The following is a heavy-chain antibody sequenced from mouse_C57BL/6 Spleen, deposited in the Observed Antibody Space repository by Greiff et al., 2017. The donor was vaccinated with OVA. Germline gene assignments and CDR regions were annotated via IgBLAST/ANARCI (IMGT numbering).Heavy chain of an antibody. CDR2: ISYDGSN. Sequence: ESGPGLVKPSQSLSLTCSVTGYSITSGYYWTWIRQFPGNKLEWMGYISYDGSNNYNPSLKNRISITRDTYKNQFFLKLNSVTTEDTATYYCARGYYDYACAYWGQGTLVTVSA. V-gene: IGHV3-6*01. CDR3: ARGYYDYACAY. D-gene: IGHD2-4*01. J-gene: IGHJ3*01. CDR1: GYSITSGYY.